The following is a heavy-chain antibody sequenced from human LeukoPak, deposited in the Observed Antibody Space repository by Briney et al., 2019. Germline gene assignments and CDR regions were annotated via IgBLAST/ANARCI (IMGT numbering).Heavy chain of an antibody. J-gene: IGHJ6*02. V-gene: IGHV3-23*01. CDR2: ISGSGAVT. CDR1: GFTFSNYA. D-gene: IGHD2-8*01. CDR3: AVLHYYAMDV. Sequence: GGSLRLSCAASGFTFSNYAMSWVRQAPGKGLEWVSAISGSGAVTYYADSVKGRFTISRDNSMYTLYLQMNSLRGEDAALYYCAVLHYYAMDVWGQGTTVTVSS.